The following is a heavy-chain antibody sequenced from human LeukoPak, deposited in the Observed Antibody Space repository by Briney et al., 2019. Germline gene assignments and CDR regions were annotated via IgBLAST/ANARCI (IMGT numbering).Heavy chain of an antibody. CDR3: ARVLRYCSGGNCYSGGLGYMDV. CDR1: GFTFSDYY. CDR2: ISSSGSTI. Sequence: GGSLRLSCAASGFTFSDYYMSWIRQAPGKGLEWVSYISSSGSTIYYADSVKGRFTISRDNAKNSLFLQMNSLRAEDTAVYYCARVLRYCSGGNCYSGGLGYMDVWGKGTTVTISS. V-gene: IGHV3-11*01. J-gene: IGHJ6*03. D-gene: IGHD2-15*01.